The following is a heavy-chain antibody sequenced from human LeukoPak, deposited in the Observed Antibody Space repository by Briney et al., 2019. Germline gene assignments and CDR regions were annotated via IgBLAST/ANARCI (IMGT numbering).Heavy chain of an antibody. CDR2: IYYSGST. CDR1: GGSISSYY. Sequence: PSETLSLTCTVSGGSISSYYWSWIRQPPGKELVWFGYIYYSGSTNYNPSLKSRVTISVDTSKDQFSLKLSSVTAADTAVYYCARGTEVVLLWFGELLGWGQGTLVTVSS. D-gene: IGHD3-10*01. CDR3: ARGTEVVLLWFGELLG. V-gene: IGHV4-59*01. J-gene: IGHJ4*02.